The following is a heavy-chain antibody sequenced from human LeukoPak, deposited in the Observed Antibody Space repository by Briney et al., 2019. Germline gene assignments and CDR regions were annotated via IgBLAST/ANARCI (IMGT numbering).Heavy chain of an antibody. CDR2: IGSDGTTI. Sequence: QPGGSLPLSCAASGFQFDDSTMHWVRQRPGRGLEWVSLIGSDGTTIYYRDSVRGRCTISRDNSKNPLYLQMTSLRTEDTVLYHCVKDRGLCDSWDAFDYWGQGTLVTVSS. CDR3: VKDRGLCDSWDAFDY. J-gene: IGHJ4*02. D-gene: IGHD2-8*02. CDR1: GFQFDDST. V-gene: IGHV3-43*01.